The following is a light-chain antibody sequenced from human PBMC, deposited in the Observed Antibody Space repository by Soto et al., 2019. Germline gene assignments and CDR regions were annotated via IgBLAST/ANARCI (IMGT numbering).Light chain of an antibody. CDR2: DVS. CDR1: SSDVGGYNY. V-gene: IGLV2-14*01. J-gene: IGLJ1*01. Sequence: QSALTRPASVSGSPGQSITISCTGTSSDVGGYNYVSWYQQHPGKAPKLMIYDVSNRPSGVSNRFSGSKSGNTASLTISGLQAEDEADYYCSSYTSSSTPYLFGTET. CDR3: SSYTSSSTPYL.